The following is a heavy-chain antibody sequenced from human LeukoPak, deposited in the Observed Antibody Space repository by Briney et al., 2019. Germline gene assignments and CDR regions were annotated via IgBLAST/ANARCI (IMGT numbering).Heavy chain of an antibody. CDR1: GGSISSYY. J-gene: IGHJ4*02. D-gene: IGHD3-22*01. V-gene: IGHV4-59*06. CDR2: IYYSGCT. CDR3: ARSGAYDSSGFDY. Sequence: ASETLSLTCTVSGGSISSYYWSWIRQPPGKGLEWIGYIYYSGCTYYNPSLKSRVTISVDTSKNQFSLKLSSVTAADTAVYYCARSGAYDSSGFDYWGQGTLVTVSS.